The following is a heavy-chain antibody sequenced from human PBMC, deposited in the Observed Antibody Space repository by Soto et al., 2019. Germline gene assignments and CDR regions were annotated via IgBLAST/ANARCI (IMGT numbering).Heavy chain of an antibody. CDR2: ISAHTGSS. Sequence: QVQLVQSGAEVKKPGASVKVSCKASGYTFTSSGMSWVRQAPGQGLEWMGWISAHTGSSEYAQRFQGRVTMTTDRSTSTAYMELRSLRSDDTAVYYCARIWLDFVVVRIPSAWGVNDNWGQGTLVTVSS. V-gene: IGHV1-18*01. D-gene: IGHD2-15*01. CDR3: ARIWLDFVVVRIPSAWGVNDN. CDR1: GYTFTSSG. J-gene: IGHJ4*02.